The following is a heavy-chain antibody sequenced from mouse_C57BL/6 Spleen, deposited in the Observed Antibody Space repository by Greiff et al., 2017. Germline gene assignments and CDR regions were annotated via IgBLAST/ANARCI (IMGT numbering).Heavy chain of an antibody. J-gene: IGHJ3*01. CDR2: INPNNGGT. CDR1: GYTFTDYY. CDR3: ARGKHYYGSIAY. Sequence: EVQLQQSGPELVKPGASVKISCKASGYTFTDYYMNWVKQSHGKSLEWIGAINPNNGGTSDNQKFKGKATLTVDKASSTAYMELRSLTSEYSAVYYCARGKHYYGSIAYWGQGTLVTVSA. D-gene: IGHD1-1*01. V-gene: IGHV1-26*01.